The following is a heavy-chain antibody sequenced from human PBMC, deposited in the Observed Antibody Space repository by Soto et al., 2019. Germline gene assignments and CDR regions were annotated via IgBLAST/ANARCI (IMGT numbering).Heavy chain of an antibody. Sequence: EVQLVESGGGLVQPGGSLRLSCAASGLTFSDHYMGWIRQAPGQGLEWVGRIRNRANSYTTEYAAYVKGRFTISRDDSNNSMYQSMHSLKTGDTAVSYCAGDPIEVRGAWLGYDMDVWGQGTTVTVS. CDR3: AGDPIEVRGAWLGYDMDV. CDR2: IRNRANSYTT. J-gene: IGHJ6*02. CDR1: GLTFSDHY. V-gene: IGHV3-72*01. D-gene: IGHD3-10*01.